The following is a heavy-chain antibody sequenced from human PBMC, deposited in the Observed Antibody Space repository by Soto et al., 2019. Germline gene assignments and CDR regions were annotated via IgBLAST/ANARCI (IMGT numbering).Heavy chain of an antibody. CDR1: GFTFSSYA. CDR3: ARDLEAYYYASRK. Sequence: EVLLLDYGGGLVQPGGSLRLSCAASGFTFSSYAMSWVRQAPGKGLEWVSGIGGSGGSRYYVDSVKGRVTISRDNSKNMLYLQMNSLRAEDTAVYYCARDLEAYYYASRKWGQGTVVTVSS. V-gene: IGHV3-23*01. CDR2: IGGSGGSR. J-gene: IGHJ4*02. D-gene: IGHD3-10*01.